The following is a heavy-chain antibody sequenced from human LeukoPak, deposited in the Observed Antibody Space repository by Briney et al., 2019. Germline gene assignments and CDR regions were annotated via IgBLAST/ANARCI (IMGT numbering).Heavy chain of an antibody. J-gene: IGHJ5*02. V-gene: IGHV3-33*01. CDR2: IWYDGSNK. Sequence: QPGGSLRLSCAASGFTFSGYGMHWVRQAPGKGLEWVAVIWYDGSNKYYADSVKGRFTISRDNSKNALYLQMNSLRAEDTAVYYCARGLGYCSSTSCYAAGSNWFDPWGQGTLVTVSS. CDR3: ARGLGYCSSTSCYAAGSNWFDP. D-gene: IGHD2-2*01. CDR1: GFTFSGYG.